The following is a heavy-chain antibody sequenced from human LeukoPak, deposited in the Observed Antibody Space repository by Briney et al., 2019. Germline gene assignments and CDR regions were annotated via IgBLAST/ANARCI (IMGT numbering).Heavy chain of an antibody. V-gene: IGHV3-21*04. CDR3: AKDQVSLAGRASYIDC. CDR2: ISSSSSYI. Sequence: PGGSLRLSCAASGFTFTSYTMNWVRQTPGKGLEWVSSISSSSSYIYYADSVQGRFTISRENSKNTLYLQMNRLRVEATAVYYCAKDQVSLAGRASYIDCWGQGTLVTVSS. CDR1: GFTFTSYT. J-gene: IGHJ4*02. D-gene: IGHD6-19*01.